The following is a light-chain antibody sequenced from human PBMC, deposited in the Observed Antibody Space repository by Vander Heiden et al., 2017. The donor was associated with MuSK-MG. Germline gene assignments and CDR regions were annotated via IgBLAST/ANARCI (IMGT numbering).Light chain of an antibody. CDR1: QGISNY. Sequence: DIQMTQSPSSLSASVGDRVTITCRASQGISNYLAWYQQKPGKGPKLLIYAASTLQSGVPSRFSGSGYGTDFTLTISSRQPEDVASYYCQKHNSNPPCTFGQGTKMEIK. V-gene: IGKV1-27*01. CDR2: AAS. J-gene: IGKJ2*02. CDR3: QKHNSNPPCT.